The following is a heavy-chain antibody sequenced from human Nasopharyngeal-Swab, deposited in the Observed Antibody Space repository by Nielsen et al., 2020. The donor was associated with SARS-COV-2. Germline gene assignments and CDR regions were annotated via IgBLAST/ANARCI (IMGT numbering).Heavy chain of an antibody. CDR1: GGSFSGYY. CDR3: ARAGLRYFDWLRNWFDP. J-gene: IGHJ5*02. Sequence: SETLSLTCAVYGGSFSGYYWSWIRQPPGKGLEWIGEINHSGSTNCNPSLKSRVTISVDTSKNQFSLKLSSVTAADTAVYYCARAGLRYFDWLRNWFDPWGQGTLVTVSS. CDR2: INHSGST. V-gene: IGHV4-34*01. D-gene: IGHD3-9*01.